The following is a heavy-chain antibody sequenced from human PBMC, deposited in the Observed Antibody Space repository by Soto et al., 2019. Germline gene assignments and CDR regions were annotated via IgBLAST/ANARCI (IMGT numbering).Heavy chain of an antibody. CDR3: AREGSRGDWFDP. CDR2: IYYSGST. D-gene: IGHD3-10*01. J-gene: IGHJ5*02. CDR1: GGSISSSSYY. V-gene: IGHV4-39*02. Sequence: QLQLQESGPGLVKPSETLSLTCTVSGGSISSSSYYWGWIRQPPGKGLEWIGSIYYSGSTYYNPSLKSRXXIXVXXSKNQFSLKLSSVTAADTAVYYCAREGSRGDWFDPWGQGTLVTVSS.